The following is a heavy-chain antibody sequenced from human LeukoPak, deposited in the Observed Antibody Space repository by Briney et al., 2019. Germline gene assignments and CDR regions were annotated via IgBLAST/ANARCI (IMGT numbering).Heavy chain of an antibody. CDR1: GFTFDDYG. J-gene: IGHJ6*03. CDR2: INWNGGST. CDR3: AGGRRFLEWQYYYYYYMDV. Sequence: GGSLRLSCAASGFTFDDYGMSWVRQAPGKGLEWVSGINWNGGSTGYADSVKGRFTISRDNAKNSLYLQMNSLRAEDTALYYCAGGRRFLEWQYYYYYYMDVWGKGTTVTVSS. V-gene: IGHV3-20*04. D-gene: IGHD3-3*01.